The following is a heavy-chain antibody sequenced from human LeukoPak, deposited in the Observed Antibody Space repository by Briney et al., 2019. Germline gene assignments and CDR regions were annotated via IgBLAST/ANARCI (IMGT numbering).Heavy chain of an antibody. CDR3: ARELAPAYCGGDCWQYYFDY. Sequence: SETLSLTCTVSGDSISSGDYYWSWIRQPPGKGLEWIGYIYYSGNTYYNPSLQSRVTISVDTSKNQFSLNLSSVTAADTAVYYCARELAPAYCGGDCWQYYFDYWGQGTLVTVSS. CDR2: IYYSGNT. CDR1: GDSISSGDYY. D-gene: IGHD2-21*02. J-gene: IGHJ4*02. V-gene: IGHV4-30-4*08.